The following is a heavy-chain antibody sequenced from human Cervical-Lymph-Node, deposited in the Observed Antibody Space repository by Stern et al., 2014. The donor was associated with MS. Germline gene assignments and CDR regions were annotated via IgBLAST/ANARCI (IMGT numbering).Heavy chain of an antibody. Sequence: EEQLVESGAEVKKPGLSLKVSCKGSGYSFTAYWIVWVRQLPGKGLEWMVIIYPGDSDTRYSPSFQGQVTISADKSISTAYLQWSSLKASDTAMYYCARDYGDYAFDYWGQGTLVTVSS. V-gene: IGHV5-51*01. CDR2: IYPGDSDT. CDR1: GYSFTAYW. D-gene: IGHD4-17*01. CDR3: ARDYGDYAFDY. J-gene: IGHJ4*02.